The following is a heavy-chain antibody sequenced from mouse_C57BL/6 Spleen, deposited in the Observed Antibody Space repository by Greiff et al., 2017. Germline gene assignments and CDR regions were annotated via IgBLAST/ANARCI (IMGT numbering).Heavy chain of an antibody. Sequence: QVTLKESGPGILQSSQTLSLTCSFSGFSLSTSGMGVSWIRQPSGKGLEWLAHIYWDDDKRYNPSLKSRLTISKDTSRNQVFLKITSVDTADTATDYCARSSSYYYGSSYDAMDYWGQGTSVTVSS. CDR2: IYWDDDK. CDR3: ARSSSYYYGSSYDAMDY. V-gene: IGHV8-12*01. CDR1: GFSLSTSGMG. D-gene: IGHD1-1*01. J-gene: IGHJ4*01.